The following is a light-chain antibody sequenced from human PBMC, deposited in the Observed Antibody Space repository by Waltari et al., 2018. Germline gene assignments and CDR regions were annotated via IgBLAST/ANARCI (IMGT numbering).Light chain of an antibody. CDR1: QGIGNN. CDR2: RAS. Sequence: DIQMTQSPSSLSASVGDTVTITCQASQGIGNNLNWYQQKVGKAPKLLIYRASSLQSGIPSRFSGSGSGTAFTLTISSLQPEDFATYYCQQGYSYPLTLGGGTKVDIK. V-gene: IGKV1-39*01. J-gene: IGKJ4*01. CDR3: QQGYSYPLT.